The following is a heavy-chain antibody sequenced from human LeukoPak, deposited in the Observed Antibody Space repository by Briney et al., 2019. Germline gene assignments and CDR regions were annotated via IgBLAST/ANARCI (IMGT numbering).Heavy chain of an antibody. J-gene: IGHJ3*02. CDR3: ARRWGSGIRGAFDI. CDR2: ISGNNGKT. V-gene: IGHV1-18*04. CDR1: GYTFTGYY. Sequence: ASVKVSCKASGYTFTGYYMHWVRQAPGPGLEWMGWISGNNGKTNYAKKFQVRVTMTTDTSTSTTYMELRSLRSDDTAIYYCARRWGSGIRGAFDIWGQGTMVTVSS. D-gene: IGHD3-10*01.